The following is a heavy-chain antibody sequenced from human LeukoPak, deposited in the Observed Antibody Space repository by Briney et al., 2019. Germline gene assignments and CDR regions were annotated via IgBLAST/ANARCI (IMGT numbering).Heavy chain of an antibody. CDR3: ASIVVVAAAIDY. CDR2: IYHSGNT. CDR1: CGSISSSDYY. V-gene: IGHV4-30-4*01. D-gene: IGHD2-2*01. Sequence: SQTLSLTCTVSCGSISSSDYYWSWIRQPPGKGLDWIGYIYHSGNTYYNPPLKSRVSISVDTSKNQFSLKLNSVTAADTAVYYCASIVVVAAAIDYWGQGTLVTVSS. J-gene: IGHJ4*02.